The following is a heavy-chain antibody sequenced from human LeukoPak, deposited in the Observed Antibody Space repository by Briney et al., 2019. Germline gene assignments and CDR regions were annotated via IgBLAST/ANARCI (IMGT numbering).Heavy chain of an antibody. Sequence: GASVKVSCKASGYTFTGYYMHWVRQAPGQGLEWMGWINPNSGGTNYAQKLQGRVTMTRDTSISTAYMELSRLRSDDTAVYYCARGFVNRWQQLGSYWGQGTLVTVSS. CDR1: GYTFTGYY. V-gene: IGHV1-2*02. CDR2: INPNSGGT. CDR3: ARGFVNRWQQLGSY. J-gene: IGHJ4*02. D-gene: IGHD6-13*01.